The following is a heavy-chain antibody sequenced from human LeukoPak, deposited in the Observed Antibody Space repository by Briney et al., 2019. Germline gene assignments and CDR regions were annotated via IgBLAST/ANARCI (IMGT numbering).Heavy chain of an antibody. CDR2: IKYDGTSI. CDR1: GFNFSRYW. CDR3: AGRYPGGFDI. J-gene: IGHJ3*02. D-gene: IGHD2-15*01. Sequence: GGSLRLSCAASGFNFSRYWMTWVRHAPGKGLVWVSRIKYDGTSIAYADSVKGRFTTSSDNAKNTLYLQMHSLGVEDTAIYYCAGRYPGGFDIGGEGTMVTVST. V-gene: IGHV3-74*01.